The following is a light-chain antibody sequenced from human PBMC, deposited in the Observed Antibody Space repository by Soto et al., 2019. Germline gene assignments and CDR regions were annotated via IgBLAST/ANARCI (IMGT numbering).Light chain of an antibody. CDR1: QSVGTY. CDR3: QQYYNWPRT. CDR2: GAS. J-gene: IGKJ1*01. Sequence: EVVLTQSPGTLSLSPGERATLSCRASQSVGTYLAWYQQKPGQAPRLLIYGASSRATGIPDRFSGSGSGTDFTLTISRLEPEDFAVYYCQQYYNWPRTFGQGTKVDIK. V-gene: IGKV3-20*01.